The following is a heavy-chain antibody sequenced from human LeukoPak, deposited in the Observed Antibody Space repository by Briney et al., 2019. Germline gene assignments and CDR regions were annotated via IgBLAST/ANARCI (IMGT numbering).Heavy chain of an antibody. D-gene: IGHD4-17*01. V-gene: IGHV3-33*08. CDR2: IWYDGSNK. J-gene: IGHJ4*02. CDR3: AGDYGDRSIV. Sequence: SGGSLRLSCAASGFTFRTYWMHWVRQAPGKGLEWVAVIWYDGSNKYYADSVKGRFTISRDNSKNTLYLQMNSLRAEDTAVYYCAGDYGDRSIVWGQGTLVTVSS. CDR1: GFTFRTYW.